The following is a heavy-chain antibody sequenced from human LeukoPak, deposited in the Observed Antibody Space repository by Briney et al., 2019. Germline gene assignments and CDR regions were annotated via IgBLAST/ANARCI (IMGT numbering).Heavy chain of an antibody. CDR1: GFTFDDYP. Sequence: PGGSLRPSCAASGFTFDDYPMHWVRQVPGKGLEWVSLISGDGGTTYYADSVKGRFTISRGNSKNSLYLQMNSLRSEDTALYYCAKDYYWGQGTLVTVSS. CDR3: AKDYY. J-gene: IGHJ4*02. CDR2: ISGDGGTT. V-gene: IGHV3-43*02.